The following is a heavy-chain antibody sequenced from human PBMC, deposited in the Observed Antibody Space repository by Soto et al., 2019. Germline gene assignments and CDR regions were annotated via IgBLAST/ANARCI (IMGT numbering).Heavy chain of an antibody. CDR1: GGSFSGYY. CDR3: ARGITPIPAVQADAPDNFHFDS. Sequence: PSETLSLTCAVYGGSFSGYYWSWIRQPPGKGLGWIGDINHSGSSNQNPSLKSRVTISVATSNNKLPLKLKSVTAADTDVYYCARGITPIPAVQADAPDNFHFDSWGLGTLVTVSS. CDR2: INHSGSS. D-gene: IGHD6-25*01. V-gene: IGHV4-34*01. J-gene: IGHJ5*01.